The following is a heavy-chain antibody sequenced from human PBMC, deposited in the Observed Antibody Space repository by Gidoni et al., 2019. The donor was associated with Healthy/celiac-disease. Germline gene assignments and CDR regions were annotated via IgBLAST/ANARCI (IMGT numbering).Heavy chain of an antibody. Sequence: QVQLVQSGAEVQTPGASVKVPCTASGYTFISYDLNWVRQATGQGLEWMGWMNPNSGNTGYAQKFQGRVTMTRNTSISTAYMELSSLRSEDTAVYYCAGELRAGDYWGQGTLVTVSS. V-gene: IGHV1-8*01. CDR3: AGELRAGDY. CDR1: GYTFISYD. D-gene: IGHD1-26*01. CDR2: MNPNSGNT. J-gene: IGHJ4*02.